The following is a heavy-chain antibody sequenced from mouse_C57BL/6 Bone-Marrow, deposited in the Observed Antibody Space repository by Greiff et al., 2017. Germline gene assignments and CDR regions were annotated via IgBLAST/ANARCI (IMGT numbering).Heavy chain of an antibody. CDR1: GFTFSSYG. CDR2: ISSGGSYT. J-gene: IGHJ4*01. Sequence: EVQRVESGGDLVKPGGSLKLSCAASGFTFSSYGMSWVRQTPDKRLEWVATISSGGSYTYYPDSVKGRFTISRDNAKNTLYLQMSSLKSEDTAMYYCARETTVVAQMDYWGQGTSGTVSS. D-gene: IGHD1-1*01. CDR3: ARETTVVAQMDY. V-gene: IGHV5-6*01.